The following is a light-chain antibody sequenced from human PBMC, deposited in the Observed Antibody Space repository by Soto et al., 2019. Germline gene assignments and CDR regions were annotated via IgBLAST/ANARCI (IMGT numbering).Light chain of an antibody. V-gene: IGKV3D-15*01. CDR2: GVS. J-gene: IGKJ1*01. Sequence: EIVMTQSPATLSVSPGERATLSCRASQSVGSSLAWYQQKPGQAPRLLIYGVSTRATGIPARFSGSGSGTEFTLTVSSLQSEDFALYYCHQYNEWPRGTFGPGTKVEI. CDR1: QSVGSS. CDR3: HQYNEWPRGT.